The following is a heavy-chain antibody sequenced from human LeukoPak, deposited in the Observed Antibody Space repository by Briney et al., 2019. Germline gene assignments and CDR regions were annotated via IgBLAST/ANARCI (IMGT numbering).Heavy chain of an antibody. J-gene: IGHJ3*02. CDR3: ARDRVGATEGAFDI. CDR1: GGSVSSSNW. Sequence: SGTLSLTCAVSGGSVSSSNWWSWVRQPPGKGLEWIGEIYHSGTTYYNPSLKSRVTISVDKSKNQFSLNLSSVTAADTAVYYCARDRVGATEGAFDIWGQGTMVTVSS. CDR2: IYHSGTT. V-gene: IGHV4-4*02. D-gene: IGHD1-26*01.